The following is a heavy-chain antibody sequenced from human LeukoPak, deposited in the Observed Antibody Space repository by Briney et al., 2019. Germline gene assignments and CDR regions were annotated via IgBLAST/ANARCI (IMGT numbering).Heavy chain of an antibody. V-gene: IGHV4-34*01. CDR1: GGSFSGYY. Sequence: SETLSLTCAVYGGSFSGYYWSWIRQPPGKGLEWIGEINHSGSTNYNPSLKSRVTISVDTSKKQFSLKRSSVTAADTAVYYCARRYCSGGSCPNWFDPWGQGTLVTVSS. CDR2: INHSGST. D-gene: IGHD2-15*01. CDR3: ARRYCSGGSCPNWFDP. J-gene: IGHJ5*02.